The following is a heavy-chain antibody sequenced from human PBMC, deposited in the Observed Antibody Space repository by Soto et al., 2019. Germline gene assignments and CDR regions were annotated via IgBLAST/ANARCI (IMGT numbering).Heavy chain of an antibody. D-gene: IGHD3-10*01. CDR3: ARGEFFYGSGTWYYYGVDL. CDR2: AGDT. V-gene: IGHV3-13*01. J-gene: IGHJ6*02. Sequence: AGDTHYSDSVKGRFTISRENVKNSLFLQINSLRAGDTAVYYCARGEFFYGSGTWYYYGVDLWGQGTTVTVSS.